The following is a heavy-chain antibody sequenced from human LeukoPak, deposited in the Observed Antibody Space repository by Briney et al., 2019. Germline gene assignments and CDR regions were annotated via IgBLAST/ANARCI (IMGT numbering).Heavy chain of an antibody. J-gene: IGHJ4*02. CDR1: GYTFTGYY. CDR3: ARANMTTVTKFDY. CDR2: INPNSGGT. D-gene: IGHD4-17*01. V-gene: IGHV1-2*02. Sequence: ASVKVSCKASGYTFTGYYMHWVRQAPGQGLEWMGWINPNSGGTNYAQKFQGRVTMTRDTSISTAYMELSRLRSDGTAVYYCARANMTTVTKFDYWGQGTLVTVSS.